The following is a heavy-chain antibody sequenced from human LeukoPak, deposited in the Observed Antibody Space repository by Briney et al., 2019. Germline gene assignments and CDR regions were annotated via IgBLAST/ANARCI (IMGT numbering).Heavy chain of an antibody. CDR1: GFTFDDYG. J-gene: IGHJ4*02. CDR2: INWNGGST. V-gene: IGHV3-20*04. Sequence: PGGSLRLSCAASGFTFDDYGMSWVRHAPGKGLEWVSGINWNGGSTGYADSVKGRFTISRDNAKNSLYLQMNSLRAEDTALYYCARDQLIDYYGSGSYYPLDYWGQGTLVTVSS. CDR3: ARDQLIDYYGSGSYYPLDY. D-gene: IGHD3-10*01.